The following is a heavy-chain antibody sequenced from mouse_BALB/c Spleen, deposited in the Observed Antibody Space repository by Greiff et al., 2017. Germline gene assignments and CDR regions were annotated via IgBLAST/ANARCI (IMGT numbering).Heavy chain of an antibody. D-gene: IGHD4-1*01. CDR1: GFTFTDYY. CDR3: ARIAGHFDY. V-gene: IGHV7-3*02. CDR2: IRNKANGYTT. J-gene: IGHJ2*01. Sequence: EVNLVESGGGLVQPGGSLRLSCATSGFTFTDYYMSWVRQPPGKALEWLGFIRNKANGYTTEYSASVKGRFTISRDNSQSILYLQMNTLRAEDSATYYCARIAGHFDYWGQGTTLTVSS.